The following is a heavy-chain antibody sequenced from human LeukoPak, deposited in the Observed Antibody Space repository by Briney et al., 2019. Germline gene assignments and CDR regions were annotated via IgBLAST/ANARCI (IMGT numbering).Heavy chain of an antibody. V-gene: IGHV4-61*02. Sequence: PSQTLSLTCTVSGGSISSGSYYWSWIRQPAGKGLEWIGRIYTSGSTNYNPSLKSRVTISVGTSKNQFSLKLSSVTAADTAVYYCARGAVANDAFDIWGQGTMVTVSS. CDR2: IYTSGST. CDR1: GGSISSGSYY. J-gene: IGHJ3*02. CDR3: ARGAVANDAFDI. D-gene: IGHD5-12*01.